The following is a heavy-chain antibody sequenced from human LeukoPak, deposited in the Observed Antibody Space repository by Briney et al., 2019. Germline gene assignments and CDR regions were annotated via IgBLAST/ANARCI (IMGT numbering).Heavy chain of an antibody. CDR2: ISGSGSST. Sequence: GGSLRLSCAASGFTFSNYAMSWVRQAPGKGLEWVPAISGSGSSTYYADSVKGQFTISRDNSKNTLYLQMNSLRAEDTAVYYCAKGGYQYYFDYWGQGTLVTVSS. J-gene: IGHJ4*02. CDR1: GFTFSNYA. V-gene: IGHV3-23*01. D-gene: IGHD2-2*01. CDR3: AKGGYQYYFDY.